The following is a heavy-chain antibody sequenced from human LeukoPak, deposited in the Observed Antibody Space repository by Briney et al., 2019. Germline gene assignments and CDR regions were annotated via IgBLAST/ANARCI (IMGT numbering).Heavy chain of an antibody. D-gene: IGHD3-3*01. J-gene: IGHJ6*02. V-gene: IGHV1-69*04. CDR1: GCTFSSYA. Sequence: GASVKVSCKASGCTFSSYAISWVRQAPGQGLEWMGRIIPILGIANYAQKFQGRVTITEDNTTSTAYMELSRLRSEDTAVYCCARSFTIFGVVIIQYYYGMDVWGQGTTVTVSS. CDR2: IIPILGIA. CDR3: ARSFTIFGVVIIQYYYGMDV.